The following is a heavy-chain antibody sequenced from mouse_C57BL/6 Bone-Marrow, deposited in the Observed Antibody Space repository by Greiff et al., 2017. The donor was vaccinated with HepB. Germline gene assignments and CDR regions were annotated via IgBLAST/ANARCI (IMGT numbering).Heavy chain of an antibody. CDR2: IDPENGDT. CDR3: TNYDGYSDWYFDV. V-gene: IGHV14-4*01. CDR1: GFNIKDDY. Sequence: DVQLQESGAELVRPGASVKLSCTASGFNIKDDYMHWVKQRPEQGLEWIGWIDPENGDTEYASKFQGKATIAADTSSNTAYLQLSSLTSEDTAVYYCTNYDGYSDWYFDVWGTGTTVTVSS. D-gene: IGHD2-3*01. J-gene: IGHJ1*03.